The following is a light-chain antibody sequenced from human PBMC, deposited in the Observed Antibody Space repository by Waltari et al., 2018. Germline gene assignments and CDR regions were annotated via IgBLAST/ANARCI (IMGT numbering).Light chain of an antibody. V-gene: IGKV1-5*03. CDR3: HQYNAYPWT. J-gene: IGKJ1*01. CDR1: QTISNW. CDR2: KAS. Sequence: DVQMTQSPSTLSASVGDRVTITCRASQTISNWLAWYQQKPGKAPTLLIYKASSLQGGVPSRFSGSWSGAEFTLTISSLQPDDFATYYCHQYNAYPWTFGQGTKVEIK.